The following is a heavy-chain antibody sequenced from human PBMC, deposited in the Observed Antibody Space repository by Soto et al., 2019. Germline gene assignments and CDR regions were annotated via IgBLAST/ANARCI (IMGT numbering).Heavy chain of an antibody. V-gene: IGHV3-21*01. J-gene: IGHJ6*02. CDR3: ARDDDYDYGMDV. D-gene: IGHD3-16*01. CDR1: GFTFSSYS. Sequence: GGSLRLSCAASGFTFSSYSMNWVRQAPGKGLEWVSSISSSSSYIYYADSVKGRFTISRDNAKNSLYLQMNSLRAEDTAVYYCARDDDYDYGMDVWGQGTTVTVSS. CDR2: ISSSSSYI.